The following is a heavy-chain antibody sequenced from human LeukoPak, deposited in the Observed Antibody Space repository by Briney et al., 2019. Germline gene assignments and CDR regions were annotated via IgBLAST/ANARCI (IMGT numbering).Heavy chain of an antibody. CDR2: ISSSSSYI. V-gene: IGHV3-21*01. J-gene: IGHJ4*02. CDR3: ARDSLRRHEKDFDY. CDR1: GFTFSSYS. Sequence: PGGSLRLSCAASGFTFSSYSMNWVRQAPGKGLEWVSSISSSSSYIYYADSVKGRFTISRDNAKNSLYLQMNGLRAEDTAVYFCARDSLRRHEKDFDYWGQGTLVTVSS. D-gene: IGHD3-16*02.